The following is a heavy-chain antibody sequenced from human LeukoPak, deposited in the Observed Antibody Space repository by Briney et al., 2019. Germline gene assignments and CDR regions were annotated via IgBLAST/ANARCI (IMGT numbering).Heavy chain of an antibody. D-gene: IGHD1-14*01. CDR3: AGDGARRAEDRRIGP. CDR2: IYHSGST. J-gene: IGHJ5*02. CDR1: GGSISGSNW. Sequence: SGTLSLTCAVSGGSISGSNWWSWVRQPPGKGLEWIGEIYHSGSTNYNPSLKSRVAISVDKSKNQFSLKLSSVTAADTAVYYWAGDGARRAEDRRIGPWGQGTLVTVSS. V-gene: IGHV4-4*02.